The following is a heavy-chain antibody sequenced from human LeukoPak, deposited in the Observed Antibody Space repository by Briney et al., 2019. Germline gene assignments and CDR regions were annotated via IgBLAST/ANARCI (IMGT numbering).Heavy chain of an antibody. J-gene: IGHJ4*02. D-gene: IGHD3-16*01. Sequence: SGGSLRLSCAASGFTFSSYGMHWVRQAPGKGLEWVAVMWYDGSNKYYADSVKGRFTISRDNSKNTLYLQMNSLRAEDTAVYYCAREGLITGHEVSFDYWGQGTLVTVSS. CDR3: AREGLITGHEVSFDY. CDR1: GFTFSSYG. CDR2: MWYDGSNK. V-gene: IGHV3-33*01.